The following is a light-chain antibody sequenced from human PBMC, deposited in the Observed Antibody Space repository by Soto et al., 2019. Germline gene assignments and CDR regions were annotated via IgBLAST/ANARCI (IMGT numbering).Light chain of an antibody. CDR1: QSVRSRY. V-gene: IGKV3D-20*01. J-gene: IGKJ5*01. CDR3: QQYGRSLIT. Sequence: EIVLTQSPATLSLSPGDRATLYCGASQSVRSRYLAWYQQKPGLAPRLLIYDASSRAKGIPDRFSGSGSGTDFTLTISRLEPEDFAVYYCQQYGRSLITFGQGTRREIK. CDR2: DAS.